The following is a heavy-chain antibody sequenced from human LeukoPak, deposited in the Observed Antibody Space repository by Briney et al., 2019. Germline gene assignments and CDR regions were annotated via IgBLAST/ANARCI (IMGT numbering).Heavy chain of an antibody. CDR1: GFTFSSYS. J-gene: IGHJ3*02. CDR3: AKYSGSRGAFDI. V-gene: IGHV3-21*01. D-gene: IGHD1-26*01. Sequence: AGGSLRLSCAASGFTFSSYSMNWVRQAPGKGLEWVSSISSSSSYIYYADSVKGRFTISRDNAKNSLYLQMNSLRAEDTAVYYCAKYSGSRGAFDIWGQGTMVTVSS. CDR2: ISSSSSYI.